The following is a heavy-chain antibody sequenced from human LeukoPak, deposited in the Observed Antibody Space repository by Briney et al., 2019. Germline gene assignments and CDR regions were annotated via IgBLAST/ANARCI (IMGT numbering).Heavy chain of an antibody. CDR3: ARAARGSYHFDY. D-gene: IGHD1-26*01. Sequence: ASVKVSCMASGYTFTGYYMHWVRQAPGQGLEWMGWINPNSGGTNYAQKFQGRVTMTRDTSISTAYMELSRLRSDDTAVYYCARAARGSYHFDYWGQGTLVTVSS. CDR2: INPNSGGT. CDR1: GYTFTGYY. V-gene: IGHV1-2*02. J-gene: IGHJ4*02.